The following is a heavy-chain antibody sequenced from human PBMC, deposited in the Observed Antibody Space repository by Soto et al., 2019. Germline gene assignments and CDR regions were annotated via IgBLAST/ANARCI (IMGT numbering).Heavy chain of an antibody. CDR3: ARDGSGSYYFDY. V-gene: IGHV1-3*01. J-gene: IGHJ4*02. CDR2: INAGNGNR. D-gene: IGHD1-26*01. Sequence: ASVKVSCKASGYTFTTYGMHWVRQAPGQRLEWMGRINAGNGNREYSQKFQGRVAITRDTSKNQFSLQLNSVTPEDTAVYYCARDGSGSYYFDYWGQGTLVTVSS. CDR1: GYTFTTYG.